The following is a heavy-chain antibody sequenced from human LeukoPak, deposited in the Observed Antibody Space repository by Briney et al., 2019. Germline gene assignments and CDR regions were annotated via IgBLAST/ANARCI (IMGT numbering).Heavy chain of an antibody. CDR1: GGSISSSSYY. Sequence: SETLSLTCTVSGGSISSSSYYWGWIRQPPGKGLEWIGRIYTSGSTNYNPSLKTRVTISVDTSKNQFSLKLNSVTAADTAVYYCAREGGQIAAAGDYYYYYMDVWGKGTTVTISS. CDR2: IYTSGST. CDR3: AREGGQIAAAGDYYYYYMDV. V-gene: IGHV4-61*02. J-gene: IGHJ6*03. D-gene: IGHD6-13*01.